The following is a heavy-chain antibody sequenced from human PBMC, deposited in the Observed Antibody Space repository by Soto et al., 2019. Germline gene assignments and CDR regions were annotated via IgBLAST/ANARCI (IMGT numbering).Heavy chain of an antibody. J-gene: IGHJ4*02. CDR1: VFTFSSYW. Sequence: GGSLRLCCAASVFTFSSYWMHWFRQVPGKGLLWVSRIDEYGSTINYADSVKGRFTISRDNARNTLYLEMNSLRAEDTALYYCTRDIGGKGAYWGPGTLVTVSS. CDR3: TRDIGGKGAY. V-gene: IGHV3-74*01. CDR2: IDEYGSTI. D-gene: IGHD3-10*01.